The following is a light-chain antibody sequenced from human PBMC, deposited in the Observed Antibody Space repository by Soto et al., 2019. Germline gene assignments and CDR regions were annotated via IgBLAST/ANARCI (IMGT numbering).Light chain of an antibody. J-gene: IGLJ1*01. V-gene: IGLV2-8*01. CDR2: EVS. CDR1: SSDVGGYNY. CDR3: SSHAGSNAYV. Sequence: QSALTQPPSASGSPGQSVTISCTGTSSDVGGYNYVSWYQQHPDKAHKLMIYEVSKRPSGVPDRFSGSKSGNTASLTVSGLQAEDEADYYCSSHAGSNAYVFGTGTKVTVL.